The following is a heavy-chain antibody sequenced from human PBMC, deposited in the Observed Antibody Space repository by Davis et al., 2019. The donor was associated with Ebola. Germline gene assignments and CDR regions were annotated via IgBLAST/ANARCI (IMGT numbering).Heavy chain of an antibody. J-gene: IGHJ4*02. Sequence: SVKVSCKASGGTFRRNAVNWVRQAPGQGLEWMAGIIPILGTSNCGQKFQGRVTITADESTSTAYREVRSLRSEDTAVYYCAVGSYTVGGLLDSWGQGTLVTVSS. D-gene: IGHD1-26*01. V-gene: IGHV1-69*13. CDR3: AVGSYTVGGLLDS. CDR1: GGTFRRNA. CDR2: IIPILGTS.